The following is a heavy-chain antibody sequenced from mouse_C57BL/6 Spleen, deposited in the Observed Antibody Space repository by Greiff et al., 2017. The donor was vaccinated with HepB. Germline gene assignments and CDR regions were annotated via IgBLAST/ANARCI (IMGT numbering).Heavy chain of an antibody. V-gene: IGHV1-78*01. CDR3: ARSSYYYGSREPYWYFDV. CDR2: IYPRDGST. D-gene: IGHD1-1*01. CDR1: GYTFTDHT. Sequence: QVQLQQSDAELVKPGASVKISCKVSGYTFTDHTIHWMKQRPEQGLEWIGYIYPRDGSTKYNEKFKGKATLTADKSSSTAYMQLNSLTSEDSAVYFCARSSYYYGSREPYWYFDVWGTGTTVTVSS. J-gene: IGHJ1*03.